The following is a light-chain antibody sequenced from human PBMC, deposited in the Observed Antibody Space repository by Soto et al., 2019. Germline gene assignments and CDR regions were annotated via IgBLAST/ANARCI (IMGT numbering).Light chain of an antibody. CDR1: SSNIGSNA. Sequence: QAVLTQPPSASGTPGQRVTISCSGSSSNIGSNAVNWYQQLPGAAPKVLIYSNDQRPSGVPDRISGSKSGTSASLAISGLQSEDEANYYCAAWDDSLNGLVFGGGTQLTVL. J-gene: IGLJ3*02. CDR2: SND. V-gene: IGLV1-44*01. CDR3: AAWDDSLNGLV.